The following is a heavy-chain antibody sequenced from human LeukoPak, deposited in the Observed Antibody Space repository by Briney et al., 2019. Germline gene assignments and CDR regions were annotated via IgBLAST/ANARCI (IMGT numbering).Heavy chain of an antibody. CDR2: IYTSGST. CDR3: ARDQYYYGSGSYGLDY. D-gene: IGHD3-10*01. J-gene: IGHJ4*02. Sequence: SETLSLTCTVSGGSISSYYWSWIRQPAGKGLEWIGRIYTSGSTNYNPSLKSRVTMSVDTSKNQFSLKLSSVTAADTAVYYCARDQYYYGSGSYGLDYWGQGTLVTVSS. CDR1: GGSISSYY. V-gene: IGHV4-4*07.